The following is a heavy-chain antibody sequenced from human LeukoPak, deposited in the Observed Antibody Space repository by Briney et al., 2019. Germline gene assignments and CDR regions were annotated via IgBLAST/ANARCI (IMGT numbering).Heavy chain of an antibody. V-gene: IGHV4-4*08. J-gene: IGHJ1*01. CDR2: IYRIGNT. CDR3: AGRGQRYFRD. CDR1: GVSFSSHS. Sequence: SGVSFSSHSMNWVRQPPGKGLEWIGYIYRIGNTDYNPSLKSRVTISLDTSKNQLSLNLTSVTAADTAVYYCAGRGQRYFRDWGQGTLVTVSS.